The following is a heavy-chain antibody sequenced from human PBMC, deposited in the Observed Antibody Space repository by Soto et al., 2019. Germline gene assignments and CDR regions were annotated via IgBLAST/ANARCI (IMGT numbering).Heavy chain of an antibody. D-gene: IGHD4-17*01. CDR2: INSNGTIT. J-gene: IGHJ4*01. CDR1: GFTFSGYW. CDR3: TYGDYYKGFDY. Sequence: EVQLLASGGGLVQPGRSLRLSCAASGFTFSGYWIHWVRHAPGKGLVWVSRINSNGTITKYADSVKGRFTISRYNANKTVYLQINSLRAEDTAIYYCTYGDYYKGFDYWGHGGLFTVSS. V-gene: IGHV3-74*03.